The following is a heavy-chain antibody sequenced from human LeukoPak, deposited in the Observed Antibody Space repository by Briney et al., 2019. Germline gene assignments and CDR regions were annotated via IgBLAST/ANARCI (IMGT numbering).Heavy chain of an antibody. CDR3: ARVGPEARISFVVFDS. V-gene: IGHV1-18*01. CDR1: GYTFTNYG. J-gene: IGHJ4*02. Sequence: GASVKVSCKASGYTFTNYGVSWVRQAPGQGLEWMGWISPYNGNTNYAQNFQDRITMTTDTSTNTAYMELRSLRSDDTAVYYCARVGPEARISFVVFDSWGQGTLVAVSS. D-gene: IGHD2-21*01. CDR2: ISPYNGNT.